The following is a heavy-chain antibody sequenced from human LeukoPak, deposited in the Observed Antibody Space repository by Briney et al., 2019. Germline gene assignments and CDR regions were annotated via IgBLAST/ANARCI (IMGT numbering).Heavy chain of an antibody. CDR1: GFTFSSHW. CDR2: IKDDGGEK. J-gene: IGHJ6*02. CDR3: ARRGITISGVLVYHYSGLDV. V-gene: IGHV3-7*02. D-gene: IGHD3-3*01. Sequence: SGGSLRLSCAGSGFTFSSHWMTWVRQAPGKGLEWVASIKDDGGEKHFLDSVNGRFAISRDNAKNSLYLQMSSLRAEDTAVYYCARRGITISGVLVYHYSGLDVWGQGTTVTVSS.